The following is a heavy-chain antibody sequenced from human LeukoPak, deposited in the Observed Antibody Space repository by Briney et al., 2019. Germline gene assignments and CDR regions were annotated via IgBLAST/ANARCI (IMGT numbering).Heavy chain of an antibody. D-gene: IGHD3-22*01. CDR1: GFTFSSYA. Sequence: GGSLRLSCAASGFTFSSYAMSWVRQAPGKGLEWVSAISGSGGSTYYADSVKGRFTISRDNAKNSLYLQMNSLRAEDTAVYYCARETNYYDSSGYYFGNWFDPWGQGTLVAVSS. CDR2: ISGSGGST. V-gene: IGHV3-23*01. J-gene: IGHJ5*02. CDR3: ARETNYYDSSGYYFGNWFDP.